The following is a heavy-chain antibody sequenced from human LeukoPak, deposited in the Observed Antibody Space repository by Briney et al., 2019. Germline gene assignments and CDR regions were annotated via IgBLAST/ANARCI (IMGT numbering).Heavy chain of an antibody. CDR1: GFSFSSYW. CDR3: ARGRGSGSSDY. CDR2: INSDGSTT. D-gene: IGHD3-10*01. Sequence: GGSLRLSCAASGFSFSSYWMHWVRQVPGKGLVWVSRINSDGSTTIYADSVKGRFTISRDNAKNTLFLQMNSLRAEDTAVYYCARGRGSGSSDYWGQGTLVTVSS. J-gene: IGHJ4*02. V-gene: IGHV3-74*01.